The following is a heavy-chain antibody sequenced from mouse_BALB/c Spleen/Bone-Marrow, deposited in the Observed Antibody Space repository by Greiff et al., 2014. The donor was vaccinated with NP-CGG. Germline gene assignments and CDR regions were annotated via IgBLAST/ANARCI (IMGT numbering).Heavy chain of an antibody. Sequence: EVKLMESGAELVKPGASVKLSCTASGFNIKDTYMHWVKQRPEQGLEWIGRIDPANGNTKYDPKFQGKATITADTSSNTAYLQLSSRTSEDTAVYYCAMYYYGSSLFAYWGQGTLVTVSA. V-gene: IGHV14-3*02. D-gene: IGHD1-1*01. J-gene: IGHJ3*01. CDR2: IDPANGNT. CDR3: AMYYYGSSLFAY. CDR1: GFNIKDTY.